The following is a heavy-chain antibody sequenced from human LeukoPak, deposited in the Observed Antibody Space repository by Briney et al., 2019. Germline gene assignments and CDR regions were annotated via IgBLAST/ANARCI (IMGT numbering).Heavy chain of an antibody. D-gene: IGHD6-13*01. V-gene: IGHV4-59*08. J-gene: IGHJ4*02. CDR1: GGSISSYY. CDR2: FFYSGSP. Sequence: SETLSLTCTVSGGSISSYYWSWLRQSPGKGLEWIGNFFYSGSPNYNPSLKSRVTQSFDTSKNQFSLKLSSVTAADTAVYYCARVGQTVAAGTYDYWGQGTLVTVSS. CDR3: ARVGQTVAAGTYDY.